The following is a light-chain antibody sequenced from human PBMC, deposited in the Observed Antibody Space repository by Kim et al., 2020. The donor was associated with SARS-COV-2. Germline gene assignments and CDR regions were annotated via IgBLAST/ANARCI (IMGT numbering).Light chain of an antibody. CDR2: AAS. CDR1: QGISNH. V-gene: IGKV1-27*01. Sequence: ASVGDGVTITCRASQGISNHLAWYQQKPGKAPKLLIYAASALQSGVPSRFSGSVSGTDFTLTISSLQPEDVATYYCQKYNSAPWTFGQGTKVEIK. J-gene: IGKJ1*01. CDR3: QKYNSAPWT.